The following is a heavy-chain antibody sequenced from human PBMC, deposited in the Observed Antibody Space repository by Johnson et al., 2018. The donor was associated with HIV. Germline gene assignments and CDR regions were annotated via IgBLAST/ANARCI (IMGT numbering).Heavy chain of an antibody. CDR1: GLSFSNFG. J-gene: IGHJ3*02. Sequence: QVQLVESGGGVVQPGKSLTLSCVGSGLSFSNFGIHWVRQAPGKGPERVAVISFDGNLKKYADSVKGRFTISRDNSKNSLYLQMNSLRAEDTAVYYCARDWAVVGATWSDAFDIWGQGTMVTVSS. D-gene: IGHD2-15*01. CDR2: ISFDGNLK. CDR3: ARDWAVVGATWSDAFDI. V-gene: IGHV3-33*08.